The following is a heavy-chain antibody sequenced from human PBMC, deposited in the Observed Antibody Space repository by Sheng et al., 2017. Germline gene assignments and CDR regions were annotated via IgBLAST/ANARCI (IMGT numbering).Heavy chain of an antibody. CDR3: ARDSAASGTGY. V-gene: IGHV4-31*03. CDR2: IDYSGST. D-gene: IGHD2-15*01. CDR1: GDYIRIGGYY. Sequence: QVQLQESGPGLVKPSQTLSLTCSVSGDYIRIGGYYWSWIRQHPGKGLEWIGYIDYSGSTYYNPSLRSRVTISVDTSKNRFSLKLRSMTVADTAVYYCARDSAASGTGYWGQGTLVTVSS. J-gene: IGHJ4*02.